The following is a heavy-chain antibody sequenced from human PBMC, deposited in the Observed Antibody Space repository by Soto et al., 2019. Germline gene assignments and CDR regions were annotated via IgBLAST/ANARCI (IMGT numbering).Heavy chain of an antibody. J-gene: IGHJ4*02. CDR1: EFSLSGQY. Sequence: EGQLVESGGGLVQPGGSLRLSCTSSEFSLSGQYLDWVRQAPGQGLEWVGRTVNKDFSYTTEYAAAVKGRFTISRDDSENSLYLQMTSLRTEDTAVYYCVRERYAGFEYWGQRALVTVSS. CDR2: TVNKDFSYTT. CDR3: VRERYAGFEY. V-gene: IGHV3-72*01. D-gene: IGHD2-2*01.